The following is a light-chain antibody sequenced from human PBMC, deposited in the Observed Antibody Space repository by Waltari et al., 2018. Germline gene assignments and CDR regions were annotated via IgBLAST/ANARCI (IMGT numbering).Light chain of an antibody. CDR1: QSVLYSSNNKNY. V-gene: IGKV4-1*01. Sequence: DIVMTQSPDSLPVSLGARATINCQSSQSVLYSSNNKNYLAWYQQKPGQPPKLLIYWASTRESGVPDRFSGSGSGTDFTLTISSLQAEDVAVYYCQQYYSTPWTFGQGTKVEIK. J-gene: IGKJ1*01. CDR2: WAS. CDR3: QQYYSTPWT.